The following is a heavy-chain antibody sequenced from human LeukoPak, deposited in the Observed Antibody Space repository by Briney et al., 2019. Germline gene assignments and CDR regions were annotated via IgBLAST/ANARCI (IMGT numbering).Heavy chain of an antibody. Sequence: SETLSLTCTVSGDSISNNTYYWGWIRQPPGKGLEWIGSIYSRGSTYYNPSLKSRVTISVDTSKNQFSLKLSSVTAADTAVYYCARDLRYYYMDVWGKGTTVTVSS. V-gene: IGHV4-39*07. CDR3: ARDLRYYYMDV. CDR2: IYSRGST. D-gene: IGHD3-10*01. CDR1: GDSISNNTYY. J-gene: IGHJ6*03.